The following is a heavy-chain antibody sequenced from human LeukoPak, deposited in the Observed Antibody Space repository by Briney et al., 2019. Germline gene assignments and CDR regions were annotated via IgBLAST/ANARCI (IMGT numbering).Heavy chain of an antibody. CDR1: GFTFSNYE. V-gene: IGHV3-48*02. Sequence: PGGPLRLSCAASGFTFSNYEMYWVRQAPGKGLEWVSHISSSSSAIYYADSVKGRFTISRDNAKNSLYLQLNSLRDEDTAVYYCASSGSYRFDYWGQGTLVTVSS. J-gene: IGHJ4*02. CDR3: ASSGSYRFDY. CDR2: ISSSSSAI. D-gene: IGHD1-26*01.